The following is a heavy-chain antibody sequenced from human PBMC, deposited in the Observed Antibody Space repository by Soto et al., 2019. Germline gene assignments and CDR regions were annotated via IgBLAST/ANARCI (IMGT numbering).Heavy chain of an antibody. CDR3: ARSRLYSSSSNYYYYGMDV. V-gene: IGHV1-18*04. CDR1: GYTFTSYG. D-gene: IGHD6-6*01. CDR2: ISAYNGNT. Sequence: ASVKVSCKXSGYTFTSYGISWVRQAPGQGLEWMGWISAYNGNTNYAQKLQGRVTMTTDTSTSTAYMELRSLRSDDTAVYYCARSRLYSSSSNYYYYGMDVWGQGTTVTVSS. J-gene: IGHJ6*02.